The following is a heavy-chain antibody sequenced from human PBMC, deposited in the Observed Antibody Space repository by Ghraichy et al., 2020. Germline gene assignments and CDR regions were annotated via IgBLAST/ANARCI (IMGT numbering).Heavy chain of an antibody. CDR2: INPGGST. CDR1: GGTFSGYY. D-gene: IGHD3-10*01. V-gene: IGHV4-34*01. Sequence: SETLSLTCAVYGGTFSGYYWSWIRQPPGKGLEWIGEINPGGSTNYSPSLESRVTISVDASKSQFSLKLTSVAAADTAVYYCARSTLWFQKLFVALDYWGQGSLVTVSS. J-gene: IGHJ4*02. CDR3: ARSTLWFQKLFVALDY.